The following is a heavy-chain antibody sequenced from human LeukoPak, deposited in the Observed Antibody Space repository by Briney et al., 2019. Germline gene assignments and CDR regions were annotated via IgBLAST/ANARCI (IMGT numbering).Heavy chain of an antibody. CDR2: IYTSGTYTSGST. CDR3: ARDVAGYSRSFDI. V-gene: IGHV4-61*02. CDR1: GDSVSSPGYF. D-gene: IGHD6-13*01. J-gene: IGHJ3*02. Sequence: SSETLSLTCTVSGDSVSSPGYFWTWVRQPAGKGLEWIGRIYTSGTYTSGSTDYNPSLESRVTISVDTSKNQFSLRLSSVTATDTAMYYCARDVAGYSRSFDIWGQGTMVTVSS.